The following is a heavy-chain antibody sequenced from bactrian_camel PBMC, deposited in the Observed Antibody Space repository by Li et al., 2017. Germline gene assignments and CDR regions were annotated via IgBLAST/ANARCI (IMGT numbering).Heavy chain of an antibody. Sequence: VESGGGLVQPWESLGLSCAASGFTFNTYDMSWVRQAPGKGLEWVSYINAGGGDTYYVDSAKGRFTISRDNAKNTLYLQMDSLKTEDTAVYYCAAEVTGGTWYDYWGQGTQVTVS. J-gene: IGHJ4*01. CDR1: GFTFNTYD. V-gene: IGHV3S40*01. CDR3: AAEVTGGTWYDY. D-gene: IGHD7*01. CDR2: INAGGGDT.